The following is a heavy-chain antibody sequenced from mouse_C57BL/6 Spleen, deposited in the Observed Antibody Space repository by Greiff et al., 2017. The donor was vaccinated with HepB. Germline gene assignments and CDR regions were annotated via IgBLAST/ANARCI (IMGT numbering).Heavy chain of an antibody. CDR2: IRSKSNNYAT. Sequence: EVHLVESGGGLVQPKGSLKLSCAASGFSFNTYAMNWVRQAPGKGLEWVARIRSKSNNYATYYADSVKDRFTISRDDSESMLYLQMNNLKTEDTAMYYCVRHPLYGKREGGAMDYWGQGTSVTVSS. CDR1: GFSFNTYA. J-gene: IGHJ4*01. D-gene: IGHD2-1*01. CDR3: VRHPLYGKREGGAMDY. V-gene: IGHV10-1*01.